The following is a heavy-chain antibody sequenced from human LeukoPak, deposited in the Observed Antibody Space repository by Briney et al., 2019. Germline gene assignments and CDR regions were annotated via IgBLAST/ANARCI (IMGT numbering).Heavy chain of an antibody. D-gene: IGHD1-26*01. Sequence: PGGSLRLSCSASGFTFTNYEMNWVRQAPGKGLEWVSSISSSSSYIYYADSVKGRFTISRDNAKNSLYLQMNSLRAEDTAVYYCVSKANGGWDDYWGQGTLVTVSS. V-gene: IGHV3-21*01. CDR3: VSKANGGWDDY. CDR2: ISSSSSYI. J-gene: IGHJ4*02. CDR1: GFTFTNYE.